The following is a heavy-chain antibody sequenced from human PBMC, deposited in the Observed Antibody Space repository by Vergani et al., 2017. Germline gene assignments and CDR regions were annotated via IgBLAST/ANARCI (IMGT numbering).Heavy chain of an antibody. J-gene: IGHJ4*02. Sequence: QVQLQESGPGLVKPSETLSLTCTVSGGSLSSYYWSWIRQPPGKGLEWIGYIYYSGSTNYNPSLKSRVTISVDTSKNQFSLKLSSVTAADTAVYYCAREVAAAGLDYWGQVTLVTVSS. CDR3: AREVAAAGLDY. CDR1: GGSLSSYY. CDR2: IYYSGST. D-gene: IGHD6-13*01. V-gene: IGHV4-59*01.